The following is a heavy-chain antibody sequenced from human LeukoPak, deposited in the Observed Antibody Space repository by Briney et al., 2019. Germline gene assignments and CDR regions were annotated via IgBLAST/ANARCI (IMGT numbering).Heavy chain of an antibody. D-gene: IGHD6-19*01. V-gene: IGHV3-21*01. CDR3: TLLAVASDFDY. Sequence: PGGPLRLSCAASGFTFSNYTMNWVRQAPGKGLEWVSCISSSSSYIYYADSVKGRFTIPRDNAKNSLYLQMNSLRVEDTAVYYCTLLAVASDFDYWGQGALVTVSS. CDR2: ISSSSSYI. CDR1: GFTFSNYT. J-gene: IGHJ4*02.